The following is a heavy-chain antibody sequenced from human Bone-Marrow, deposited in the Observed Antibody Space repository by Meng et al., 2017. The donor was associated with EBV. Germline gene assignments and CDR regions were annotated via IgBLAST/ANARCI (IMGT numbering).Heavy chain of an antibody. CDR1: GGSISSDNW. D-gene: IGHD3-10*01. J-gene: IGHJ5*02. CDR3: SIIIYGSGLNSWFDP. Sequence: QGQLQESGPGLVKSSGTLSLTCGVSGGSISSDNWWTWVRQPPGKGLEWVGEIHHGGSTNYNPSLKSRVTISLDKSKNQFSLRLTSVTAADTAVYYCSIIIYGSGLNSWFDPWGQGTLVTVSS. CDR2: IHHGGST. V-gene: IGHV4-4*02.